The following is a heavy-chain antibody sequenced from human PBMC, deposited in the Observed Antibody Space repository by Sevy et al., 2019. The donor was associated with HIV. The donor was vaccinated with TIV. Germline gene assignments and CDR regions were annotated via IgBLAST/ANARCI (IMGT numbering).Heavy chain of an antibody. CDR1: GFTFSNYE. J-gene: IGHJ4*02. CDR2: IFYDGNYK. V-gene: IGHV3-30*18. CDR3: AKESGSDWYFDY. Sequence: GGSLRLSCTASGFTFSNYEMNWVRQAPGKGLEWVAGIFYDGNYKYYADSVKGRFSISRDNSENTLYVQMDSLRVEDTAVYYCAKESGSDWYFDYWGQGTLVTVSS. D-gene: IGHD2-21*01.